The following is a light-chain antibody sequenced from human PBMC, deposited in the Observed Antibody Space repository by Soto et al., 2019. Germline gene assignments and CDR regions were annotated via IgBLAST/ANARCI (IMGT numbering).Light chain of an antibody. Sequence: DVQMTQSPSSLSASVGDRVTITCRASQDISNYLAWYQQKPGKVPKLLIYAAFTLQSGVPSRISGSGSGTDVTLTITSLQPQDVATYYCQKYNSAPQTVGQGTKVQIK. CDR3: QKYNSAPQT. J-gene: IGKJ1*01. CDR2: AAF. V-gene: IGKV1-27*01. CDR1: QDISNY.